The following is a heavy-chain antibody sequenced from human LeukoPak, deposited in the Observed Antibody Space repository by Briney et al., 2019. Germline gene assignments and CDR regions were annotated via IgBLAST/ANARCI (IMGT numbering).Heavy chain of an antibody. CDR2: IKVGGSEK. D-gene: IGHD3-10*01. V-gene: IGHV3-7*01. Sequence: PGGSLRLSCVASGFSFSRSWMSWVRQAPGKGLEWVANIKVGGSEKHYLDSVEGRFIISRDNAKNSLHLQMNNLRAEDTAEYYCVRDGPFGSGTFGYWAQGTLVSVSS. CDR1: GFSFSRSW. CDR3: VRDGPFGSGTFGY. J-gene: IGHJ4*02.